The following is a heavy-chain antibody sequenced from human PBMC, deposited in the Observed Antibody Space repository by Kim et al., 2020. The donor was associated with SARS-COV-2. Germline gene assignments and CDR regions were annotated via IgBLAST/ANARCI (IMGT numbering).Heavy chain of an antibody. Sequence: GESLKISCQGSGYSFTSYWIAWVRQTPGKGFEWMGIIYPGDSDTRYSPSFQGQVTISADKSINTAYLQWRSLKASDTAMYYCARAPTLDSSGYAHNTWLDPWGQGTLVTVSS. J-gene: IGHJ5*02. CDR1: GYSFTSYW. CDR3: ARAPTLDSSGYAHNTWLDP. CDR2: IYPGDSDT. D-gene: IGHD3-22*01. V-gene: IGHV5-51*01.